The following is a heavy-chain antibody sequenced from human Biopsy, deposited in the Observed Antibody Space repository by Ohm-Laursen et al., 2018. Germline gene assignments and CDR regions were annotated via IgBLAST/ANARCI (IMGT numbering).Heavy chain of an antibody. CDR3: ARDRWPHVTLLGLVVFDF. J-gene: IGHJ4*02. CDR1: GYTFTNYG. V-gene: IGHV1-18*01. Sequence: SVKVSCKASGYTFTNYGISWVRQAPGQGLEWMGWISPYNGDTDYAQKLQGRVTMATDTSTSTAYMDLRSLRSNDTAVYYCARDRWPHVTLLGLVVFDFWGQGTLVIVSS. D-gene: IGHD3-3*01. CDR2: ISPYNGDT.